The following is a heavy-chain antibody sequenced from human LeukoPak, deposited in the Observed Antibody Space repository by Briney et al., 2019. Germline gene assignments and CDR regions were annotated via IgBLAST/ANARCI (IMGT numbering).Heavy chain of an antibody. CDR1: GFRFSTYG. CDR3: AKGRYYNILTGYPRQYYFDY. CDR2: IRYDGSNR. V-gene: IGHV3-30*02. D-gene: IGHD3-9*01. Sequence: SGGSLRLSCAASGFRFSTYGMHWVRQAPGKGLEWVTFIRYDGSNRYYADSVKGRFTISRDNSKNTLYLQMNSLRAEDTAVYYCAKGRYYNILTGYPRQYYFDYWGQGTLVTVSS. J-gene: IGHJ4*02.